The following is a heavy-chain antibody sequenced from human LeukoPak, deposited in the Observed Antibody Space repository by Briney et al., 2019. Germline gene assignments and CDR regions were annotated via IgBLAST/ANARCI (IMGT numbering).Heavy chain of an antibody. V-gene: IGHV1-8*03. CDR2: VNPYSGDR. CDR1: GYTFTTYH. CDR3: ARTTSFTASGYDY. Sequence: ASVKVSCKTSGYTFTTYHINWVRQATGQGLGWLGWVNPYSGDRGYAQKFQGRLSITSDTSISTAYMELGSLRSDDTAVYFCARTTSFTASGYDYWGQGTLVTVSS. D-gene: IGHD6-25*01. J-gene: IGHJ4*02.